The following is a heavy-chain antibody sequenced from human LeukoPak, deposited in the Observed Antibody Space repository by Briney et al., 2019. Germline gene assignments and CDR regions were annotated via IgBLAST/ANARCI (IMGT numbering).Heavy chain of an antibody. CDR3: ARVVDCSSTSCYTLGDWFAP. D-gene: IGHD2-2*02. Sequence: PSETLSLTCAVYGGSFSGYYWSWIRQPPGKGLEWIGEINHSGSTNYNPSPKRRVTISVDTSKNQFSLKLSSVTAADTAVYYCARVVDCSSTSCYTLGDWFAPWGQGTLVTVSS. V-gene: IGHV4-34*01. CDR1: GGSFSGYY. J-gene: IGHJ5*02. CDR2: INHSGST.